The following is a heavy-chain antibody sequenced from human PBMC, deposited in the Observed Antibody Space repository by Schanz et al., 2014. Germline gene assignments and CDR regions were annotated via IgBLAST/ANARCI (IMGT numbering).Heavy chain of an antibody. Sequence: QVQLVQSGTQVKKPGSSVKVSCKASRSTFSSYTISWVRQARGQGLEWVGRFIPILDVGNYAQQFQGRVTFTADKSTSTAYMELSSLNSDDTAVYYCATLDYADSVSWGQGTLVTVSS. CDR2: FIPILDVG. D-gene: IGHD4-17*01. V-gene: IGHV1-69*09. CDR1: RSTFSSYT. CDR3: ATLDYADSVS. J-gene: IGHJ5*02.